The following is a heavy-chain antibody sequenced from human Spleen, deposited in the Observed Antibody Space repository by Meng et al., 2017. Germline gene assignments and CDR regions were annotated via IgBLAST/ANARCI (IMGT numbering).Heavy chain of an antibody. D-gene: IGHD6-6*01. CDR2: IYHGGDT. CDR3: AKVHSNSPYFDY. Sequence: VQLQVSGPGLVKPSGTLSLTCVVSGGSISSIDWWSWVRQPPGKGLEWIGEIYHGGDTNYNPSLKSRVTIAIDKSKNQFSLKLSSVTAADTAVYYCAKVHSNSPYFDYWGQGTLVTVSS. CDR1: GGSISSIDW. J-gene: IGHJ4*02. V-gene: IGHV4/OR15-8*02.